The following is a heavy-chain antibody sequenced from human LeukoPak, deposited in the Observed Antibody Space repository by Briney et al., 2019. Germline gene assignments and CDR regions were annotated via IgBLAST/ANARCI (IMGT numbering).Heavy chain of an antibody. CDR3: AKAHCSPTSYSRIDY. CDR2: QKEDGNEE. D-gene: IGHD2-2*01. J-gene: IGHJ4*02. V-gene: IGHV3-7*05. CDR1: GFTFSRST. Sequence: GGSLRLSCAVSGFTFSRSTMTWVRRAPGKGLEWVASQKEDGNEEHYVDSVKGRLTISRDNAKNTVNLQMSGLRAEDTALYYCAKAHCSPTSYSRIDYWGQGTLVTVSS.